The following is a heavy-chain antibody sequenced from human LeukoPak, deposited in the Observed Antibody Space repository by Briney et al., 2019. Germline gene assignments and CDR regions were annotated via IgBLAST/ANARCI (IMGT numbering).Heavy chain of an antibody. CDR2: ISSSSPYI. Sequence: GGSPRLSCAASGFKFNTYWKSWGRQAPGEGLEGVASISSSSPYIYYTDSVKGRFTISRDNAKNSLYLQMNSLRADDTAVYYCARLYSRVGPFDYWGQGTLVTVSS. J-gene: IGHJ4*02. V-gene: IGHV3-21*01. D-gene: IGHD5-18*01. CDR3: ARLYSRVGPFDY. CDR1: GFKFNTYW.